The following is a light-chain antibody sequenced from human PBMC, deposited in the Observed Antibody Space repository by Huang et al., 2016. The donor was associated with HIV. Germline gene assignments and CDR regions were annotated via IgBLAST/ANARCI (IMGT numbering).Light chain of an antibody. J-gene: IGKJ2*01. CDR3: QQYDNLPYT. CDR1: QDISNY. V-gene: IGKV1-33*01. Sequence: DIQMTQSPSSLSASVGDRVTITCQASQDISNYLNWYQQKPGKAPKLLIYDASNLETGVPSRFSGSGSGTDFTFTISSLQPDDIATYYCQQYDNLPYTIGQGTKLEIE. CDR2: DAS.